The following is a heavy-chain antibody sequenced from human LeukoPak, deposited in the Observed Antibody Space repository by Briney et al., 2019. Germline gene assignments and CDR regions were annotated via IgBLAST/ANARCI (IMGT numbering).Heavy chain of an antibody. Sequence: GGSLRLSCAASGFTFSDHYMDWVRQAPGKGLEWVGRTRNKANSYTTEYAASVKGRFTISRDDSKNSLYLQMNSLKTEDTAVYYCARSSGWSVFDYWGQGTLVTVSS. CDR2: TRNKANSYTT. CDR1: GFTFSDHY. CDR3: ARSSGWSVFDY. J-gene: IGHJ4*02. D-gene: IGHD6-19*01. V-gene: IGHV3-72*01.